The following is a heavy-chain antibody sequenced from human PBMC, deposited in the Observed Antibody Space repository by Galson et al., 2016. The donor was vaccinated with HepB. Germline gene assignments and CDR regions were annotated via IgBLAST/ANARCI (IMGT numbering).Heavy chain of an antibody. V-gene: IGHV1-18*01. D-gene: IGHD3-16*01. Sequence: SVKVSCKASGYTFSSYGITWVRQAPGQGLEWMGWISANNRHTNHGQHFQGRLTLTSDTSTSTGYMELGSLTSDDTAVYFCARDGGLAYRDPFDYWGQGTLVIVSS. CDR3: ARDGGLAYRDPFDY. CDR1: GYTFSSYG. J-gene: IGHJ4*02. CDR2: ISANNRHT.